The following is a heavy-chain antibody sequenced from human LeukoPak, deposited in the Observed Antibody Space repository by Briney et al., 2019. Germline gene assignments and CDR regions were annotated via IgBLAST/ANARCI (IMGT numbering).Heavy chain of an antibody. Sequence: PSETLSLTCAVYGGSFSGYYWSRIRQPPGKGLEWIGEINHSGSTNYNPSLKSRVTISVDTSKHQFSLKLSSVTAADTAVYYCARGPLYYYGSGSYLVYFDYWGQGTLVTVSS. J-gene: IGHJ4*02. CDR2: INHSGST. D-gene: IGHD3-10*01. CDR3: ARGPLYYYGSGSYLVYFDY. V-gene: IGHV4-34*01. CDR1: GGSFSGYY.